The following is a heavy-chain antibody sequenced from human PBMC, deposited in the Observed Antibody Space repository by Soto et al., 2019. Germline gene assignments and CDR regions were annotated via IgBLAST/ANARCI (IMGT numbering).Heavy chain of an antibody. Sequence: SETLSLTCPVSGGSISSGGYYWSWIRQHPGKGLEWIGYIYYSGSTYYNPSLKSRVTISVDTSKNQFSLKLSSVTAADTAVYYCARFGDYGDYYFDPWGQGTLVTVSS. CDR2: IYYSGST. CDR3: ARFGDYGDYYFDP. D-gene: IGHD4-17*01. J-gene: IGHJ5*02. CDR1: GGSISSGGYY. V-gene: IGHV4-31*03.